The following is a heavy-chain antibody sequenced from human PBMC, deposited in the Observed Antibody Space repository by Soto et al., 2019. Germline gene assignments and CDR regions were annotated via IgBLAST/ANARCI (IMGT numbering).Heavy chain of an antibody. CDR3: ARGVAAAGFGWFDP. D-gene: IGHD6-13*01. V-gene: IGHV4-31*03. CDR2: IYYSGST. CDR1: GGSISSGGYY. Sequence: GPVAPSETLSLTCTVSGGSISSGGYYWSWIRQHPGKGLEWIGYIYYSGSTYYNPSLKSRVTISVDTSKNQFSLKLSSVTAADTAVYYCARGVAAAGFGWFDPWGQGTLVTVSS. J-gene: IGHJ5*02.